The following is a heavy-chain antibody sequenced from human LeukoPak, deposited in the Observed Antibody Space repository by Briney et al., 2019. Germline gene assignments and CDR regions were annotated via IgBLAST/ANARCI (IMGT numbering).Heavy chain of an antibody. J-gene: IGHJ5*02. CDR2: LSGSGGSP. CDR1: GFTFSSYA. D-gene: IGHD4-17*01. V-gene: IGHV3-23*01. Sequence: PGGSLRLSCAASGFTFSSYAMSWVRQAPGKGLEWVSGLSGSGGSPHYADSVKGRFTISRDNSKNTLFLQMNSLRADDTALYYCAKDSTVTSSYWFDPWGQGTLVTVSS. CDR3: AKDSTVTSSYWFDP.